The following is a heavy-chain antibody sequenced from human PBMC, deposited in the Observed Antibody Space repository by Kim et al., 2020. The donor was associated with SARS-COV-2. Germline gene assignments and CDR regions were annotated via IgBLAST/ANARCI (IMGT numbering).Heavy chain of an antibody. J-gene: IGHJ4*02. D-gene: IGHD3-10*01. V-gene: IGHV4-59*08. CDR2: IYYSGST. CDR3: ARQSPGGDYFDY. CDR1: GGSISGYY. Sequence: SETLSLTCTVSGGSISGYYWSWIRQPPGKGLQWIGYIYYSGSTNYNPSLKSRVTISLDTSKNRFSLKLTSVTSTDTAIYYCARQSPGGDYFDYWGQGTLVTVSS.